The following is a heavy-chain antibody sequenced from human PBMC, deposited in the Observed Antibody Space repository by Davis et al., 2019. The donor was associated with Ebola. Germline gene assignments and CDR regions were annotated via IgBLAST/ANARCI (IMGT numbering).Heavy chain of an antibody. V-gene: IGHV5-51*01. CDR2: IYTGDSDT. J-gene: IGHJ3*02. CDR3: ASLRRTITGMDDSFDI. Sequence: GESLKISCKASGNSFSSHWIGWVRQMPGKGLEWMGIIYTGDSDTRYSPSFRGQVTISADKSTKTAFLQWSSLKASDTAIYYCASLRRTITGMDDSFDIWGQGTMVTVFS. CDR1: GNSFSSHW. D-gene: IGHD2-8*02.